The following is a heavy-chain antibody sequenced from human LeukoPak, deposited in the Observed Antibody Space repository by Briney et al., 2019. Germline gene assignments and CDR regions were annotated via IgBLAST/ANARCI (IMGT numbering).Heavy chain of an antibody. J-gene: IGHJ6*02. D-gene: IGHD1-14*01. CDR3: ARVYRVAYYYYGMDL. CDR1: GGSFSGYY. Sequence: PSETLSLTCAVYGGSFSGYYWSWIRQPPGKGLEWIGEINHSGSTNYNPSLKSRVTISVDTSKNQFSLKLSSVTAADTAVYYCARVYRVAYYYYGMDLWGQGTTVTVSS. V-gene: IGHV4-34*01. CDR2: INHSGST.